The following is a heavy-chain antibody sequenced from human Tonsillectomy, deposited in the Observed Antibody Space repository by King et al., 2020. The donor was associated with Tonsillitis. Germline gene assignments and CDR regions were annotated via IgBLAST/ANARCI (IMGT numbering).Heavy chain of an antibody. CDR1: GFTFSSFA. CDR2: TSGSGGST. V-gene: IGHV3-23*04. J-gene: IGHJ4*02. CDR3: AKGGSGWYGGLDY. D-gene: IGHD6-19*01. Sequence: VQLVQSGGGLVQPGGSLRLSCAASGFTFSSFAMNCVRQAPGKGLEWVSTTSGSGGSTYYADSGKGRLTVSRDNSKNMLYLQMDSLRAEDTAVYYCAKGGSGWYGGLDYWGQGTLVTVSS.